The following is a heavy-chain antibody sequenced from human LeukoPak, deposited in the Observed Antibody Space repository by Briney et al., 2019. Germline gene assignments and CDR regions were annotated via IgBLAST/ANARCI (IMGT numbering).Heavy chain of an antibody. Sequence: SETLSLTCTVSGGSISSYYWSWIRQPPGKGLEWIGYIYYSGSTNYNPSLKSRVTISVDTSKNQFSLKLSSVTAADTAVYYCARAWFGERYYFDYRGQGTLVTVSS. J-gene: IGHJ4*02. V-gene: IGHV4-59*01. CDR3: ARAWFGERYYFDY. D-gene: IGHD3-10*01. CDR1: GGSISSYY. CDR2: IYYSGST.